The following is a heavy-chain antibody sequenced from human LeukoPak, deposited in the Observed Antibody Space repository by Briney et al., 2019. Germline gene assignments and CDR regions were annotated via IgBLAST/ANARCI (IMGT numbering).Heavy chain of an antibody. D-gene: IGHD3-16*01. CDR1: GCSISSYY. Sequence: SETLSLTCTVSGCSISSYYWSWIRQPPGKGLEWIGYIYYSGSTNYNPSLKSRVTISVDTSKNQFSLKLSSVTAADTAVYYCARHAFGKYYFDYWGQGTLVTVSS. J-gene: IGHJ4*02. CDR3: ARHAFGKYYFDY. CDR2: IYYSGST. V-gene: IGHV4-59*08.